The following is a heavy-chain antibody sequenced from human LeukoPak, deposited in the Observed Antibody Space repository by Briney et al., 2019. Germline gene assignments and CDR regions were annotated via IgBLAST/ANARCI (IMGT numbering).Heavy chain of an antibody. CDR1: GFSCSDYY. CDR3: TRNSDGTGDC. V-gene: IGHV3-72*01. J-gene: IGHJ4*02. D-gene: IGHD2-21*01. CDR2: SRSTARSYST. Sequence: GGSLRLSCAVSGFSCSDYYMVWVRQAPGKGLEWVASSRSTARSYSTDYAASVKGRFTISRHDTQHSLYLHMNTLRTEDTAVYYCTRNSDGTGDCWGQGALVTVSS.